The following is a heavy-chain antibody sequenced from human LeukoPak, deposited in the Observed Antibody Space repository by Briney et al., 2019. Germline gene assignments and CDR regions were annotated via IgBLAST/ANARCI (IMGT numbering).Heavy chain of an antibody. D-gene: IGHD3-10*01. CDR3: ARRGGGPYFDY. J-gene: IGHJ4*02. CDR2: IYYSGST. Sequence: SETLSLTCTVSGGSISSYYWSWIRQPPGKGLEWIGYIYYSGSTNYNPSLKSRVTISVDTSKNQFSLKLSSVTAADTAVYYCARRGGGPYFDYWGQGTLVTVSS. CDR1: GGSISSYY. V-gene: IGHV4-59*08.